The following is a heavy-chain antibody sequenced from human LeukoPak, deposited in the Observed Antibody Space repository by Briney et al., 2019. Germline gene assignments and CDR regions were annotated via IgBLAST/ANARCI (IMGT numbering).Heavy chain of an antibody. Sequence: PGGSLRLSCAASGFTFSSYWMNWVRQAPGKGLEWVALINPDGSQTHYVDSVKGRFTIPRDNAENSLYLQMNSLRADDTAVYYCARDLGYGALDPWGQGTLVTVSS. CDR2: INPDGSQT. V-gene: IGHV3-7*01. CDR3: ARDLGYGALDP. J-gene: IGHJ5*02. CDR1: GFTFSSYW. D-gene: IGHD4-17*01.